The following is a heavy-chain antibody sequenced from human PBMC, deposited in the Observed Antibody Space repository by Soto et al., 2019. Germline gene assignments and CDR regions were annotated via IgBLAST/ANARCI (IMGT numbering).Heavy chain of an antibody. Sequence: VQLLESGGGMVQPGGSLRLSCGASGFAFGTYAMNWVRQAPGKGLEWVSGISSRGGSTFYADSVQGLFIISRDNSKNTLYLQMDNLRVEDTAIYYCAKGGAEMLGYYYYFVMDVWGQGTTVSVSS. CDR3: AKGGAEMLGYYYYFVMDV. CDR1: GFAFGTYA. D-gene: IGHD2-8*01. CDR2: ISSRGGST. V-gene: IGHV3-23*01. J-gene: IGHJ6*02.